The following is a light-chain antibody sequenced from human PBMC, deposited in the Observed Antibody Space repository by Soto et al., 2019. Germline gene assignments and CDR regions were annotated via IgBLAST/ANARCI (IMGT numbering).Light chain of an antibody. CDR2: GAS. J-gene: IGKJ3*01. CDR1: QSVSTNY. V-gene: IGKV3-20*01. Sequence: EIVLTQSPGTLSLSPGDRATLSCRASQSVSTNYLAWYQQKLGQAPRLLIYGASSRATGIPDRFSGNGSGTDFTRTISRLDPEDIAVYYCHQYGSTPIAFGPGNKVDI. CDR3: HQYGSTPIA.